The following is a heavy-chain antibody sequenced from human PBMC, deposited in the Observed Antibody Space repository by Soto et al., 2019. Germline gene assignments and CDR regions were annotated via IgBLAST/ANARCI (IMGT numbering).Heavy chain of an antibody. CDR2: IYYSGST. CDR3: ARDQRLPPIDY. V-gene: IGHV4-61*01. Sequence: PSETLSLTCTVSGGSVSSGSYYWSWIRQPPGKGLEWIGYIYYSGSTNYNPSLKSRVTISVDTSKNQFSLKLSSVTAADTAVYYCARDQRLPPIDYWGQGTQVTVSS. J-gene: IGHJ4*02. CDR1: GGSVSSGSYY. D-gene: IGHD4-17*01.